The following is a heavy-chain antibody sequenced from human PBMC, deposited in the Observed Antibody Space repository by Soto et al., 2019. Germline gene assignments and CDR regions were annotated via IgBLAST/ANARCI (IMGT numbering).Heavy chain of an antibody. CDR1: GFTFSSYA. CDR3: AKDMGELLWTLDY. D-gene: IGHD3-16*01. J-gene: IGHJ4*02. CDR2: ISGGGVYT. V-gene: IGHV3-23*01. Sequence: GGSLRLSCAASGFTFSSYAMSWVRQAPGKGLEWVSVISGGGVYTYYADSVQGRFTISRDNSKNTLYLQMNSLRADDTAVYYCAKDMGELLWTLDYWGQGTLVTV.